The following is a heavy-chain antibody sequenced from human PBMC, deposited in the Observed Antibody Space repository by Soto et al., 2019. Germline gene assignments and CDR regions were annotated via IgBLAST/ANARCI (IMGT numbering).Heavy chain of an antibody. J-gene: IGHJ6*02. CDR2: IYPGDSDT. Sequence: PGESLKISCKGSGYSFTSYWIGWVRQMPGKGLEWMGIIYPGDSDTRYSPSFQGQVTISADKSISTAYLQWSSLKASDTAMYYCARESIAAAGTDYYYYGMDVWGQGTTVTVSS. CDR3: ARESIAAAGTDYYYYGMDV. V-gene: IGHV5-51*01. D-gene: IGHD6-13*01. CDR1: GYSFTSYW.